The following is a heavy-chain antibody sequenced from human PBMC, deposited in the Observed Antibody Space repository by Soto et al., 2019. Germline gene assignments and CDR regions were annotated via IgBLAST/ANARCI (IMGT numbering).Heavy chain of an antibody. CDR2: IKQDGSQK. V-gene: IGHV3-7*03. Sequence: GGSLRLSCAASGFSFSSYLMNWVRQAPGKGLEWVANIKQDGSQKYYVDSVKGRFTISRDNAKNSLYLQMNSLRAEDTAIYYCARSNYDFWSGGSLDIWGQGTMVTVSS. CDR3: ARSNYDFWSGGSLDI. J-gene: IGHJ3*02. CDR1: GFSFSSYL. D-gene: IGHD3-3*01.